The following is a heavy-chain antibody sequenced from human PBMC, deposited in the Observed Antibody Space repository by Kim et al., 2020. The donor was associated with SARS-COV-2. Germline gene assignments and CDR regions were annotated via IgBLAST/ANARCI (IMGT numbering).Heavy chain of an antibody. CDR2: IYPGDSDT. Sequence: GESLKISCKGSGYSFTSYWNGWVRQMPGKGLEWMGIIYPGDSDTRYSPSFQGQVTISAGKSISTAYLQWSSLKASDTAMYYCARQGYDILTGYRDLRIDYWGQGTLVTVSS. D-gene: IGHD3-9*01. CDR1: GYSFTSYW. J-gene: IGHJ4*02. CDR3: ARQGYDILTGYRDLRIDY. V-gene: IGHV5-51*01.